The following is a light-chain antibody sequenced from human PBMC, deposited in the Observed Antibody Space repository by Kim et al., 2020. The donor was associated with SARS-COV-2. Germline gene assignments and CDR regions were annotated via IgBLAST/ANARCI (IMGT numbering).Light chain of an antibody. CDR3: QQYGSSQT. CDR2: GAS. CDR1: QSISSNS. J-gene: IGKJ2*01. Sequence: EILLTQSPGTLSLSPGERATLSCRASQSISSNSLAWIQHKPGQAPRLLIYGASSRATGIPDRFSGSGSGTDFTLTINRLEPEDFAVYYCQQYGSSQTFGQGTKLEI. V-gene: IGKV3-20*01.